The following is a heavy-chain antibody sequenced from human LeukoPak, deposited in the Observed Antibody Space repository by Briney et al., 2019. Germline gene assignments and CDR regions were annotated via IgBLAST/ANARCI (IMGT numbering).Heavy chain of an antibody. D-gene: IGHD2-15*01. CDR2: IYYSGST. Sequence: NPSETLSLTCTVSGGSISSSSYYWGWIRQPPGKGLEWIGSIYYSGSTYYNPSLKSRVTISVDTSKNQFSLKLSSVTAADTAVYYCANVAAAGFDFDYWGQGTLVTVSS. CDR3: ANVAAAGFDFDY. J-gene: IGHJ4*02. V-gene: IGHV4-39*01. CDR1: GGSISSSSYY.